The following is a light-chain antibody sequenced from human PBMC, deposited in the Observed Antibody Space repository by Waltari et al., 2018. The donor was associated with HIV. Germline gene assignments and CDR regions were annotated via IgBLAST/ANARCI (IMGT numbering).Light chain of an antibody. CDR2: EDS. Sequence: NFILTQSHSVSESPGKTVTISCTRSSGGIGSTYIQWYQQRPGRSPDTVIYEDSQRPSGVPNRFSGSVDSSSNSASLTISGLKTEDEADHFCQSYDGTTVVFGGGTRLTVL. CDR1: SGGIGSTY. CDR3: QSYDGTTVV. V-gene: IGLV6-57*01. J-gene: IGLJ2*01.